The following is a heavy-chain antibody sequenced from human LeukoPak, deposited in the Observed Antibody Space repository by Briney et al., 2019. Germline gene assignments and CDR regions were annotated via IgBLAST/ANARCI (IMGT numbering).Heavy chain of an antibody. Sequence: SGGTLRLSCAASGFRFSNFAMSRVRQAPGKGLEWVSTISGSGDHTYAADSVKGRFTISRDNAKNSLYLQMNSLRAEDTAVYYCARDLYRIVVVPHYFDYWGQGTLVTVPS. V-gene: IGHV3-23*01. CDR1: GFRFSNFA. CDR3: ARDLYRIVVVPHYFDY. CDR2: ISGSGDHT. J-gene: IGHJ4*02. D-gene: IGHD3-22*01.